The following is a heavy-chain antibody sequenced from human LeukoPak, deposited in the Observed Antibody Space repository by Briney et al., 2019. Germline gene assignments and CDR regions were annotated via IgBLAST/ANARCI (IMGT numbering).Heavy chain of an antibody. CDR1: GYTFTGYY. CDR2: INPNSGGT. V-gene: IGHV1-2*02. J-gene: IGHJ5*02. Sequence: SVTVSCKASGYTFTGYYIHWVRPAPGQGLEWMGWINPNSGGTNYAQKFQGRVTMTRDTSITTAYMELSRLISDDTAVYYCARGLTDEHQLIIHWFDPWGQGTLVTVSS. D-gene: IGHD2-2*01. CDR3: ARGLTDEHQLIIHWFDP.